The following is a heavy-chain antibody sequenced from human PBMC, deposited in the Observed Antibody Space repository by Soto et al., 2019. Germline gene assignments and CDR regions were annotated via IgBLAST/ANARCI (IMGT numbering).Heavy chain of an antibody. CDR3: SRVPGL. Sequence: QLQLQESGSGLVKPSQTLSLTCAVSGGSISSGGYSWSWIRQPPGKGLEWIGYIYHSGHTYYNPSLKSVVTISVHTSKNQFSLKLSSLTAADTAVYYGSRVPGLWGRGTLVTVSS. CDR1: GGSISSGGYS. V-gene: IGHV4-30-2*01. J-gene: IGHJ2*01. CDR2: IYHSGHT.